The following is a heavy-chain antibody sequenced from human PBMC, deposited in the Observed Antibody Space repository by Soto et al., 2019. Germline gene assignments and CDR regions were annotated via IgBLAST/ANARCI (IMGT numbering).Heavy chain of an antibody. CDR3: ARSPNYYYYGFDV. J-gene: IGHJ6*02. CDR1: GGSVRSGDYF. Sequence: SETLSLTCTVSGGSVRSGDYFWSWLRQSPGKRLEWTAYIYYSGSTNYNPSLKSRATISVDTSKSQVSLTLTSMTAADAALYYCARSPNYYYYGFDVWGQGTAVVVSS. V-gene: IGHV4-61*08. CDR2: IYYSGST. D-gene: IGHD3-10*01.